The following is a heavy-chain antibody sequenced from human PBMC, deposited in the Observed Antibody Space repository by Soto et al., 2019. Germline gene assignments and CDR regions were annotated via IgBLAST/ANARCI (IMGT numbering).Heavy chain of an antibody. CDR3: ARERRYYDILTGYLPDY. J-gene: IGHJ4*02. CDR1: GVTFSTYW. V-gene: IGHV3-7*01. Sequence: GGSLRLSCAASGVTFSTYWMSWVRQAPGKGLEWVANINQDGSAKYYVDSVKGRFTISRDNVKNSLYLQMNSLRAEDTAVYYCARERRYYDILTGYLPDYWGQGTLVTVSS. CDR2: INQDGSAK. D-gene: IGHD3-9*01.